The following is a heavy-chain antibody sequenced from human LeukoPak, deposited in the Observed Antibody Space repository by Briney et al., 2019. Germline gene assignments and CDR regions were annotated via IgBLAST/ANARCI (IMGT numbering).Heavy chain of an antibody. CDR3: ARGQAAYYDYVCGSSGWFDP. CDR1: GGSFSGYY. V-gene: IGHV4-34*01. Sequence: KPSETLSLTCAVYGGSFSGYYWSWIRQPPGKGLEWIGEINHSGSTNYNPSLKSRVTISVDTSKNQFSLKLSSVTAADTAVYYCARGQAAYYDYVCGSSGWFDPWGQGTLVTVSS. CDR2: INHSGST. J-gene: IGHJ5*02. D-gene: IGHD3-16*01.